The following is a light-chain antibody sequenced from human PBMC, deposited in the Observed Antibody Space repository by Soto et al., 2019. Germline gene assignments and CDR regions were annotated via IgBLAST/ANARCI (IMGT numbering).Light chain of an antibody. V-gene: IGKV1-33*01. CDR3: QQYDNLPRT. J-gene: IGKJ1*01. Sequence: DIQMTQSPSSLSASVGDRVTITCQASQDIINYLNWYQQKQGKAPKLLIYHASNLEKGVPSRFSGGGSGTDFTFTISSLQPEDIATYYCQQYDNLPRTFGQGTKVEIK. CDR2: HAS. CDR1: QDIINY.